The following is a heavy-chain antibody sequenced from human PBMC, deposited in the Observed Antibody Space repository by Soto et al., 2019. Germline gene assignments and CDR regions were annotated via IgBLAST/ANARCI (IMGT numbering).Heavy chain of an antibody. CDR1: GGSISGYY. CDR2: IYSSGNT. J-gene: IGHJ4*02. D-gene: IGHD2-2*02. Sequence: SETLSLPCTVSGGSISGYYWTWVRQPPGKGLEWIGYIYSSGNTNYNPSLQSRVTISVDTSKNQFSLKLSSVTAADTAVYYCARLACSTTRCFTYFDYWGQGALVTVSS. V-gene: IGHV4-59*08. CDR3: ARLACSTTRCFTYFDY.